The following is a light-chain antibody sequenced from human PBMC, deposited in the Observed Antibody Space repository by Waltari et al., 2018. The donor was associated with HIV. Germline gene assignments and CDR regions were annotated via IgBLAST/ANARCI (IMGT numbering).Light chain of an antibody. V-gene: IGKV3-11*01. CDR2: DVS. Sequence: EIVLTQSPVTLSLSPGETAIVSCRASQSVSRSLAWYQHKPGQAPRLLIYDVSNRATGIPARFSGSGSVTDFTLTINRLEPEDFALYYGQQRNNWPPRFTFGPGTRVDIK. J-gene: IGKJ3*01. CDR3: QQRNNWPPRFT. CDR1: QSVSRS.